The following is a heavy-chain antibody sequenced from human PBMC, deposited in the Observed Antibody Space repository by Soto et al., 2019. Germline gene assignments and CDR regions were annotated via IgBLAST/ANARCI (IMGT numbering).Heavy chain of an antibody. CDR2: INPKSGGT. D-gene: IGHD2-8*01. Sequence: ASVKVSCKASGYSFTDYHIHWMRQAPGQGLEWLGRINPKSGGTSTAQKFQGWVTMTTDTSISTASMELTRLTSDDTAIYYCARGDSTDCSNGVCSFFYNHDMDVWGQGTTVTVSS. CDR3: ARGDSTDCSNGVCSFFYNHDMDV. V-gene: IGHV1-2*04. J-gene: IGHJ6*02. CDR1: GYSFTDYH.